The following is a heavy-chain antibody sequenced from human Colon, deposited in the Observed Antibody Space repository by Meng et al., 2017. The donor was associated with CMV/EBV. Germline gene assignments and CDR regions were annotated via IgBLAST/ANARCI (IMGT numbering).Heavy chain of an antibody. V-gene: IGHV3-23*01. CDR3: AKSTYDDFWSGHGLDV. D-gene: IGHD3-3*01. Sequence: GESLKISCAASGFNFRDFAMSWVRQAPGKGLEWVSAITGSGSSRYYADSVKGRFTISRDNSNNNIHLQMNSLRAEDTAVYYCAKSTYDDFWSGHGLDVWGQGTTVTVSS. CDR2: ITGSGSSR. J-gene: IGHJ6*02. CDR1: GFNFRDFA.